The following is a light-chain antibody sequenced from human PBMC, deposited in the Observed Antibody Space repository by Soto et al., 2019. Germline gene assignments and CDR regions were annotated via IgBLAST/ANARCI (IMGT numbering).Light chain of an antibody. CDR2: FNI. Sequence: QSVLSQPPSASGTPGQRVTISCSGSSSNIGSNTVSWYQQFPGTAPKLLIYFNIQRPPGVPDRFSGSKSGTSASLAISGLQSEDEADYYCAAWDDSLNGYVFGTGTKVTVL. V-gene: IGLV1-44*01. CDR1: SSNIGSNT. CDR3: AAWDDSLNGYV. J-gene: IGLJ1*01.